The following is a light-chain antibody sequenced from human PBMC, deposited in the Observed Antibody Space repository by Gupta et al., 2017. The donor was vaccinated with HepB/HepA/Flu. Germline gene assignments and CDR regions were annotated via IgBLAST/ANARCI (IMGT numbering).Light chain of an antibody. V-gene: IGKV1-39*01. CDR3: QQTHWTPYT. Sequence: DIQMTQSPSSLSASVGDRVTITCRASQGISSSLSWYQQKPGTAPKLLIYRAFSLQSGVPSRFSGSGSGTDFTLTITRLQPEDSATYCCQQTHWTPYTFGQGSQLDIK. CDR1: QGISSS. J-gene: IGKJ2*01. CDR2: RAF.